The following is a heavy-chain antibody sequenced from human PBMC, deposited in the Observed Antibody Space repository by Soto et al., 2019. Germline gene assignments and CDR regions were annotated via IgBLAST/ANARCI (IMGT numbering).Heavy chain of an antibody. J-gene: IGHJ3*02. D-gene: IGHD2-15*01. CDR3: ARGDCSGGSCPDDAFDI. V-gene: IGHV4-34*01. CDR2: NNHSGST. CDR1: GGSFSGYY. Sequence: SETLSLTCAVYGGSFSGYYWSWIRQPPGKGLEWIGENNHSGSTNYNPSLKSRVTISVDTSKNQFSLKLSSVTAADTAVYYCARGDCSGGSCPDDAFDIWGQGTMVTVSS.